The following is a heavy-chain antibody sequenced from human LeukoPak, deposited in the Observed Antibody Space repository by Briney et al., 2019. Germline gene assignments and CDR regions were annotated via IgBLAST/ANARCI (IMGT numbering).Heavy chain of an antibody. CDR3: ARGGEIFGGPFDI. CDR2: ISSSSSYI. J-gene: IGHJ3*02. CDR1: GFTFSSYS. V-gene: IGHV3-21*01. D-gene: IGHD3-16*01. Sequence: KSGGSLRLSCAAAGFTFSSYSMNWVRQAPGKGLEWVSSISSSSSYIYYADSVKGRFTISRDNAKNSLYLQMNSLRAEDTAVYYCARGGEIFGGPFDISGQGTMVTVSS.